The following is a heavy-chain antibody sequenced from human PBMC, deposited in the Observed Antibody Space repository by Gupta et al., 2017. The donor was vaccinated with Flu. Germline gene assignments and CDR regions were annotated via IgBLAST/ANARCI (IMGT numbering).Heavy chain of an antibody. D-gene: IGHD1-26*01. CDR1: GFTFSNAW. CDR3: TTDRYSGSYSYYYGMDV. Sequence: EVQLVESGGGLVKPGGSLRLSCAASGFTFSNAWMSWVRQAPGKGLEWVGRIKSKTDGGTTDYAAPVKGRFTISRDDSKNTLYLQMNSLKTEDTAVYYCTTDRYSGSYSYYYGMDVWGQGTTVTVSS. J-gene: IGHJ6*02. V-gene: IGHV3-15*01. CDR2: IKSKTDGGTT.